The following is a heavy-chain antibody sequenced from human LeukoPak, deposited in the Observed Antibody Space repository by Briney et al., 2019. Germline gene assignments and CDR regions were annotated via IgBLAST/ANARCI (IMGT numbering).Heavy chain of an antibody. Sequence: GGSLRLSPAASRFTFYVYVIIWVRPTPGKGLGWVSAISASGDTTYYADSVKGRFTISRDNSRNTLYLQMNSLRAEDTAVYYWARAAGKGGEEAFDYGREGTLVTVSS. V-gene: IGHV3-23*01. CDR2: ISASGDTT. D-gene: IGHD3-16*01. J-gene: IGHJ4*02. CDR1: RFTFYVYV. CDR3: ARAAGKGGEEAFDY.